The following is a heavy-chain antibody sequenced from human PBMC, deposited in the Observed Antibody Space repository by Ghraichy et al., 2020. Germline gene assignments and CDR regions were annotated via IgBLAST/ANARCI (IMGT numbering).Heavy chain of an antibody. V-gene: IGHV3-48*03. D-gene: IGHD6-19*01. CDR3: ASLTQQWLAFDY. J-gene: IGHJ4*02. CDR2: ISSSGSTI. CDR1: GFTFSSYE. Sequence: GGSLRLSCAASGFTFSSYEMNWVRQAPGKGLEWVSYISSSGSTIYYADSVKGRFTISRDNAKNSLYLQMNSLRAEDTAVYYCASLTQQWLAFDYWGQGTLVTVSS.